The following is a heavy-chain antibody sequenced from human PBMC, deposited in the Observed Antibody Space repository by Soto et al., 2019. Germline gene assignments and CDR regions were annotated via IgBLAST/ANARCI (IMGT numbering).Heavy chain of an antibody. D-gene: IGHD2-2*01. CDR1: GDSVSSNSAA. CDR2: TYYRSKWYN. J-gene: IGHJ6*02. V-gene: IGHV6-1*01. Sequence: QVQLQQSGPGLVKPSQTLSLTCAISGDSVSSNSAAWNWIRQSPSRGLEWLGRTYYRSKWYNDYAVSVKSRITINPDTSKNQCSLQLNSVTPADTAVYYCARGRGDIVLVPNLRGYYGMDVWGQGTTVTVSS. CDR3: ARGRGDIVLVPNLRGYYGMDV.